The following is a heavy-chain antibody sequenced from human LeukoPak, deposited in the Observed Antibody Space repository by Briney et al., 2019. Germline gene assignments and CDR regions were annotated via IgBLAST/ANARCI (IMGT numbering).Heavy chain of an antibody. J-gene: IGHJ4*02. D-gene: IGHD6-6*01. CDR1: GFNFSSYW. Sequence: AGGSLRLSCAASGFNFSSYWMSWVRQAPGKGLEWVANIKQDGSEKYYVDSVKGRFTISRDNAKNTLYLQMNSLRAEDTAVYYCARGLSGYSSSLGYWGQGTLVTVSS. CDR3: ARGLSGYSSSLGY. CDR2: IKQDGSEK. V-gene: IGHV3-7*01.